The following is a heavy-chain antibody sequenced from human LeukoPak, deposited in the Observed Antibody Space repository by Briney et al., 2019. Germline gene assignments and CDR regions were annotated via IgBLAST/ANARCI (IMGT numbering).Heavy chain of an antibody. J-gene: IGHJ4*02. D-gene: IGHD2-15*01. CDR3: ARGIREAATLDYFDY. CDR2: IIPIFGTA. V-gene: IGHV1-69*13. Sequence: GASVTVSCTASGGTFSSYAISWVRQAPGQGLEWMGGIIPIFGTANYAQKFQGRVTITADESTSTAYMELSSLRSEDTAVYYCARGIREAATLDYFDYWGQGTLVTVSS. CDR1: GGTFSSYA.